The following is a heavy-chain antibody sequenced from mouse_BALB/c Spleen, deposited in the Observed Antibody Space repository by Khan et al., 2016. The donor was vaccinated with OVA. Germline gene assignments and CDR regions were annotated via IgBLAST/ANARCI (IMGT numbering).Heavy chain of an antibody. CDR2: ISTNYGDA. D-gene: IGHD1-1*02. J-gene: IGHJ3*01. V-gene: IGHV1S137*01. Sequence: QVQLQQSGAELVRPGVSVKISCKASGYTFTDYAMHWVKQRHAKSLEWIGVISTNYGDADYNQKFQGKASMTVDRSSSTVYMELARVTSEDSAIYYWVRGGKFAYWGQGTLVTVSA. CDR3: VRGGKFAY. CDR1: GYTFTDYA.